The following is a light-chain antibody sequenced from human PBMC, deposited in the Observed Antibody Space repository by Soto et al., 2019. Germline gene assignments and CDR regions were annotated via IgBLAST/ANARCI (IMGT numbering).Light chain of an antibody. V-gene: IGKV1-39*01. J-gene: IGKJ4*01. Sequence: DVQMTQSPSSLSASIGDRVTVTCRASQSISNSLNWYQHKPGNAPKILIHSASTLESGVPSRFRGGGSGTEFNFTISSLQREDSATYYCQESYTTPLTFGGGTKVDIK. CDR2: SAS. CDR1: QSISNS. CDR3: QESYTTPLT.